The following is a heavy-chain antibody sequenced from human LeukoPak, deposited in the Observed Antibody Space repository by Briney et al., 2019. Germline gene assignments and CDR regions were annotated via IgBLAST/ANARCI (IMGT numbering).Heavy chain of an antibody. CDR3: AKDREKAVGATIFDH. J-gene: IGHJ4*02. D-gene: IGHD1-26*01. CDR2: ISGSGGST. CDR1: GFTSSSYA. Sequence: GGSLRLSCAASGFTSSSYAMSWVRQAPGKGLKWVSTISGSGGSTYYADSVKGRFIISRDNSNNTLHLQMNSLRAEDTAVYYCAKDREKAVGATIFDHWGQGTLVTVSS. V-gene: IGHV3-23*01.